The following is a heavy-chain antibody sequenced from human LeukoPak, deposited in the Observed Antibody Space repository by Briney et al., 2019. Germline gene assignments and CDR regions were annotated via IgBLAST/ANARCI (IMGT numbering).Heavy chain of an antibody. CDR3: ARGRPLLYSSGWSSDY. J-gene: IGHJ4*02. Sequence: GGSLRLSCAASGFIFSRYTINWVRQAPGKGLEWVSSIWSDSAEIHYADSVKGRFTISRDNAKDSLYLQMNSLRAEDSAVYYCARGRPLLYSSGWSSDYWGQGALVTVSS. CDR1: GFIFSRYT. V-gene: IGHV3-21*01. CDR2: IWSDSAEI. D-gene: IGHD6-19*01.